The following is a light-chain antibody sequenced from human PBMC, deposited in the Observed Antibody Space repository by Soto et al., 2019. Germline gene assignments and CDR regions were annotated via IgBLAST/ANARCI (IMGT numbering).Light chain of an antibody. CDR2: NNS. Sequence: QSVLTQPLSVSGTPGQRVAISCSGSSSNIGTNTVNWYQRLPGTAPKLLIYNNSQRPSGVPDRFSGSKSGTSASLAISGLQSEDEDEYYCAAWDDSLNAWVFGGGTKVTVL. CDR1: SSNIGTNT. J-gene: IGLJ3*02. CDR3: AAWDDSLNAWV. V-gene: IGLV1-44*01.